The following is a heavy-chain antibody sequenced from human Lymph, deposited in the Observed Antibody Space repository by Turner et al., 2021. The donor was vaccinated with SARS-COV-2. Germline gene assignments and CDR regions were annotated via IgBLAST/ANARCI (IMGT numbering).Heavy chain of an antibody. V-gene: IGHV3-43*02. D-gene: IGHD2-15*01. CDR3: AKDPGYCSGGSCYSRTYFDF. Sequence: GESGGGVVQPGGSLRLSCAASGFTFDDHAMHWVRQAPGKGLEWVSLISGDGGGTYYADSVTGRFTISRDNSKNSLSLQMNSLRAEDTALYYCAKDPGYCSGGSCYSRTYFDFWGQGTLVTVSA. CDR1: GFTFDDHA. J-gene: IGHJ4*02. CDR2: ISGDGGGT.